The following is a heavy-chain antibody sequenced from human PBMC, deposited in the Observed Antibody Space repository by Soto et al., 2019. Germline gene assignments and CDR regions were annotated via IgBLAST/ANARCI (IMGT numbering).Heavy chain of an antibody. CDR1: GGSISSGDYY. CDR2: IYYSGST. V-gene: IGHV4-30-4*01. J-gene: IGHJ6*02. D-gene: IGHD1-20*01. CDR3: ASSLTGTISYYGMDV. Sequence: TLSLTCTVSGGSISSGDYYWSWIRQPPGKGLEWIGYIYYSGSTYYNPSLKSRVTISVDTSKNQFSLKLSSVTAADTAVYYCASSLTGTISYYGMDVWGQGTTVTVSS.